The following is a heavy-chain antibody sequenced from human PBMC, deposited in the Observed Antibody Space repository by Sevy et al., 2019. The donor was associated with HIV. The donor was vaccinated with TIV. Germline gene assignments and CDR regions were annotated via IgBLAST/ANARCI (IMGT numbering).Heavy chain of an antibody. CDR3: ARGDYYGSLYYFDY. V-gene: IGHV3-21*01. D-gene: IGHD3-10*01. CDR1: GFTFSNYF. CDR2: ISSGSSYI. J-gene: IGHJ4*02. Sequence: GGSLRLSCAASGFTFSNYFISWVRQAPGKGLEWVSSISSGSSYIFYADSVKGRFTISRDNAKNSLYLHMNSLRAEDTAVYYYARGDYYGSLYYFDYWGPGTLVTVSS.